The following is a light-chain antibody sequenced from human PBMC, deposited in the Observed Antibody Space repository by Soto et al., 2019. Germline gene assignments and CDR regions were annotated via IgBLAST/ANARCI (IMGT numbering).Light chain of an antibody. CDR3: QQHGSSPVT. J-gene: IGKJ2*01. CDR1: QSVGGTY. CDR2: GAS. Sequence: EIVLTQSPGTLSLSPGERATLSCRASQSVGGTYLAWYQQKPGQAPRLLIYGASSRATGIPDRFSGSGYGTDFTLTISRLEPEDFAVYYCQQHGSSPVTFGQGTKLEIK. V-gene: IGKV3-20*01.